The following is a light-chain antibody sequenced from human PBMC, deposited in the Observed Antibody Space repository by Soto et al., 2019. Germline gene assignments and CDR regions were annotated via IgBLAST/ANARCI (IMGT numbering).Light chain of an antibody. CDR2: EGS. Sequence: VSGSPGRSLTIACAGTSSDVGSYNLVSWYQQHPGKAPKLMIYEGSKRPSGVSNRFSGSKSGNTASLTISGLQAEDEADYYCCSYAGSRTFVFGPGTKVTVL. CDR1: SSDVGSYNL. J-gene: IGLJ1*01. V-gene: IGLV2-23*01. CDR3: CSYAGSRTFV.